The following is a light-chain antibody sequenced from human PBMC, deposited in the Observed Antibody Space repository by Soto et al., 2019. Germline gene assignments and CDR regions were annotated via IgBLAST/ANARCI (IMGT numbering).Light chain of an antibody. J-gene: IGKJ5*01. CDR1: QSVSSSY. Sequence: EIVLTQSPGTLSLSPGERATLSCRASQSVSSSYLSWYQQTPRHAPRLLFYGASSRATGIPDRFSGSGSGTDFTLPISRLESEDFAVYYCQQYSSSPPITFGQGTKLEIK. CDR2: GAS. V-gene: IGKV3-20*01. CDR3: QQYSSSPPIT.